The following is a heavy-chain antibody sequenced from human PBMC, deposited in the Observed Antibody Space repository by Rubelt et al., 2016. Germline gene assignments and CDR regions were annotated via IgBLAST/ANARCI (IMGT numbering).Heavy chain of an antibody. CDR2: INHSGST. D-gene: IGHD1-26*01. CDR3: ARDNVVGARPYYFDY. J-gene: IGHJ4*02. Sequence: QVQLQQWGAGLLKPSETLSLTCAVFGGSFSGYYWTWIRQPPGKGLEWIGEINHSGSTNYNPSLKSRCTISVDTSKNHFSLKLSSVTAADTAVYYCARDNVVGARPYYFDYWGQGTLVTVSS. CDR1: GGSFSGYY. V-gene: IGHV4-34*01.